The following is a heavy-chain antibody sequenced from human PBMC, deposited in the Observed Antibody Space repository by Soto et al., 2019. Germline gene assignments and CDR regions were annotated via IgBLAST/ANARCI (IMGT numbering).Heavy chain of an antibody. D-gene: IGHD6-13*01. V-gene: IGHV4-4*02. CDR1: GGSISSSNW. CDR3: ARALPAAGGGSWSSPYYYYGMDV. Sequence: PSETLSLTCAVSGGSISSSNWWSWVRQPPGKGLEWIGEIYHSGSTNYNPSLKSRVTISVDTSKNQFSLKLSSVTAADTAVYYCARALPAAGGGSWSSPYYYYGMDVWGQGTTVNVSS. J-gene: IGHJ6*02. CDR2: IYHSGST.